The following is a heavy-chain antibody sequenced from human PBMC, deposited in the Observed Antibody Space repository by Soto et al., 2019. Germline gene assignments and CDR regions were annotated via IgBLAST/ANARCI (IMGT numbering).Heavy chain of an antibody. J-gene: IGHJ5*02. D-gene: IGHD6-13*01. CDR2: ISSSSSTI. V-gene: IGHV3-48*04. CDR1: GFTFSSYS. CDR3: ARDYYGAAAAGSNWFDP. Sequence: GGSLRLSCAASGFTFSSYSMNWVRQAPGKGLEWVSYISSSSSTIYYADSVKGRFTISRDNAKNSLYLQMNSLRAEDTAVYYCARDYYGAAAAGSNWFDPWGQGTLVTVSS.